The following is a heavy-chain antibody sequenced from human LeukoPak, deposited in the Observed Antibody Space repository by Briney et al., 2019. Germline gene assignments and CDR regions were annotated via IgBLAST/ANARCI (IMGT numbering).Heavy chain of an antibody. CDR3: ARDSITIFGVLNY. D-gene: IGHD3-3*01. CDR1: GFTFSSYA. V-gene: IGHV3-48*01. J-gene: IGHJ4*02. Sequence: PGGSLRLSCAASGFTFSSYAMNWVRQAPGKGLEWVSYISSSSSTIYYADSVKGRFTISRDNAKNTLYLQMNSLRAEDTAVYYCARDSITIFGVLNYWGQGTLVTVSS. CDR2: ISSSSSTI.